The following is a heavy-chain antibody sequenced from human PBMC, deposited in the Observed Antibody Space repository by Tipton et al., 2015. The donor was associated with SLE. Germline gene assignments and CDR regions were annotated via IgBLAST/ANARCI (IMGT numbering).Heavy chain of an antibody. CDR3: AIGVRIQGALDI. CDR2: IFSTGSP. D-gene: IGHD5-18*01. Sequence: TLSLTCTVSGDPSSSGTYYLNWIRQSPGEGLEWIGRIFSTGSPNYNPSLKSRVSISVDTSKNQFSLNLSFVTAADTAVYYCAIGVRIQGALDIWGPGTVVTVSS. J-gene: IGHJ3*02. V-gene: IGHV4-61*02. CDR1: GDPSSSGTYY.